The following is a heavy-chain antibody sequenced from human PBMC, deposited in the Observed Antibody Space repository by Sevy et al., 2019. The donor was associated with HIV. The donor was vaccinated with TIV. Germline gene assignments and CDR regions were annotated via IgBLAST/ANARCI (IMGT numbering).Heavy chain of an antibody. Sequence: GGSLRLSCAASGFSLSNYAMSRVRQAPGKGLEWISTKTGSAGVTYYADSVKGRFTISRDNSKNTLFLQMNSLGAEDTALYYCAKGRIPSIGTLGPFDSWGQGTLVTVSS. J-gene: IGHJ4*02. CDR3: AKGRIPSIGTLGPFDS. CDR1: GFSLSNYA. D-gene: IGHD6-6*01. V-gene: IGHV3-23*01. CDR2: KTGSAGVT.